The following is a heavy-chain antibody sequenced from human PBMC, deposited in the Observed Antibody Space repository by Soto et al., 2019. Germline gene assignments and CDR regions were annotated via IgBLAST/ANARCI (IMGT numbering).Heavy chain of an antibody. J-gene: IGHJ4*02. V-gene: IGHV4-30-2*01. Sequence: QLQLQESGSGLVKPSQTLSLTCAVSGGSISSGGYSWSWIRQPPGKGLEWIGYIYHSGITYYNPSLKSRVTISLYRSKNQFSLKLSSVTAAGTAVYYCARAKTEAGVDYWGQGTLVTGSS. D-gene: IGHD3-10*01. CDR2: IYHSGIT. CDR1: GGSISSGGYS. CDR3: ARAKTEAGVDY.